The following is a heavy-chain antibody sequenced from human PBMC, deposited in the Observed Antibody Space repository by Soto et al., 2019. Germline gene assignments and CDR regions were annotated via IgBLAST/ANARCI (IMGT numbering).Heavy chain of an antibody. CDR1: GFTVIGSS. CDR3: ISHSPEDMIRT. Sequence: SGFTVIGSSVPWVRQASGKGLEWVGRIRNKANSYATAYAASVRGRFTISRDDSKNTAFLQMNSLNTEDTAVYYCISHSPEDMIRTWGQGTLVTVSS. V-gene: IGHV3-73*01. D-gene: IGHD2-15*01. CDR2: IRNKANSYAT. J-gene: IGHJ4*02.